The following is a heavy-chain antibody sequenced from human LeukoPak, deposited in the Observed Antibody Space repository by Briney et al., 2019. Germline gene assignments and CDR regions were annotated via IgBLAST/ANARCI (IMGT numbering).Heavy chain of an antibody. CDR3: AKANYYGSGSLLD. D-gene: IGHD3-10*01. Sequence: GGSLRLSCAASGFTFSSYAMSWVRQAPGKGLEWVSGISGSGGSTYYADSVKGRFTISRDNSKNTLYLQMNSLRAEDTAVYYCAKANYYGSGSLLDWGQGTLVTVSS. V-gene: IGHV3-23*01. CDR1: GFTFSSYA. CDR2: ISGSGGST. J-gene: IGHJ4*02.